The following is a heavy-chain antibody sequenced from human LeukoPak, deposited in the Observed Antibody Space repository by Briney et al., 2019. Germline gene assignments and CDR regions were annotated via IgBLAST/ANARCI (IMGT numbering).Heavy chain of an antibody. V-gene: IGHV4-39*01. CDR2: IYYSGST. D-gene: IGHD6-19*01. J-gene: IGHJ3*02. CDR3: ARRIKAVSAFDI. CDR1: SGSITSRDHY. Sequence: PSETLSLTCTVSSGSITSRDHYWSWIRQPPGKGLEWIGHIYYSGSTYYNPSLKSRVTISVDTSKNQFTLKLSSVTAADTAVYYCARRIKAVSAFDIWGQGTMVTVSS.